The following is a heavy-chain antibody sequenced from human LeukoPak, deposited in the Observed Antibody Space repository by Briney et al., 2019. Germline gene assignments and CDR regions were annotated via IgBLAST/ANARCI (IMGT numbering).Heavy chain of an antibody. V-gene: IGHV1-18*03. CDR3: ARDENYGIFFNVDY. CDR2: INPNSGGT. CDR1: GGTFSSYA. D-gene: IGHD4-17*01. Sequence: EASVKVSCKASGGTFSSYAISWVRQAPGQGLKWMGWINPNSGGTNYAQKFQGRVTMTADTSSSTAYMELRSLRLDDMAVYYCARDENYGIFFNVDYWGQGTLVTVSS. J-gene: IGHJ4*02.